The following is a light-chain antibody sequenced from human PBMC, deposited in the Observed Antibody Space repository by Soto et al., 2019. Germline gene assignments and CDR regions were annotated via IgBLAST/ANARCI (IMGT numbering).Light chain of an antibody. CDR3: QQYTSYPWT. CDR1: QTISTW. CDR2: EAS. V-gene: IGKV1-5*03. Sequence: DIKMNQSPSTLSASVGERVTIARRASQTISTWLAWYQQKAGKAPKLLIYEASRLESGVPSRISGSGSGTEFTLTISSLQPDDFATYYCQQYTSYPWTFGQGSMVDIK. J-gene: IGKJ1*01.